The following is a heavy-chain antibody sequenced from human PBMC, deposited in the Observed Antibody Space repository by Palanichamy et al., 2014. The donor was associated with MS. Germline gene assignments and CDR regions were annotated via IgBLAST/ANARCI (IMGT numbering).Heavy chain of an antibody. V-gene: IGHV3-15*01. Sequence: EVQLVESGGGLVKPGGSLRLSCAGSGFTFSNAWMNWVRQAPGKGLEWVGRIKSKPNGGTTDYAAPVKGRFTISRDASKNTVSVQMNSLRTEDTAVHYCVTGLYLDYWGLGTLVTVSS. J-gene: IGHJ4*02. CDR1: GFTFSNAW. CDR3: VTGLYLDY. CDR2: IKSKPNGGTT.